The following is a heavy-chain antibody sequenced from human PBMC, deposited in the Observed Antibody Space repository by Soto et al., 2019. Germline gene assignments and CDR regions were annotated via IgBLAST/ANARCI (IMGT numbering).Heavy chain of an antibody. D-gene: IGHD3-22*01. CDR2: IIPIFGTA. Sequence: QVQLVQSGAEVKKPGSSVKVSCKASGGTFSRYAISWVRQSPGQGLEWMGGIIPIFGTANYAQKCQGRVTITADKSTSTAYMELSSLRSEDTAVYYCARGLPYDSSGYLSAEYFQHWGQGTLVTVSS. V-gene: IGHV1-69*06. CDR3: ARGLPYDSSGYLSAEYFQH. J-gene: IGHJ1*01. CDR1: GGTFSRYA.